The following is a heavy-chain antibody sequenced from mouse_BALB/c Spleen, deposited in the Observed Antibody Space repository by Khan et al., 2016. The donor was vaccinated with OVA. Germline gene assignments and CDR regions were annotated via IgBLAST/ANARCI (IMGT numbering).Heavy chain of an antibody. Sequence: QVHVKQSGAQLARPGASVRLSCKASGYTFTDYYINWMRQRTGEGLEWIGEIYPGSDNTYYNEKFKDRATLTADKSSSTAYMHLSSLTSEDSAVYFCAREWAAWFPYWGQGTLVTVSA. CDR3: AREWAAWFPY. CDR1: GYTFTDYY. V-gene: IGHV1-77*01. CDR2: IYPGSDNT. J-gene: IGHJ3*01.